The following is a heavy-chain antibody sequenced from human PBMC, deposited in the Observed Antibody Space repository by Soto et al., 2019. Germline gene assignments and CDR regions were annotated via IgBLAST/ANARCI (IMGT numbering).Heavy chain of an antibody. CDR1: GFSVSRNY. Sequence: EVQLEESGGGLVQPGGSLRLSCVVSGFSVSRNYMSWVRQAPGKGLAWVSVIYSGGSTYYADAVKGRFIISRHHSKNTCYLQMNSLRTADTAVYYCARGGTPNYYWGPGTLVTVSS. CDR3: ARGGTPNYY. V-gene: IGHV3-53*04. J-gene: IGHJ4*02. D-gene: IGHD1-1*01. CDR2: IYSGGST.